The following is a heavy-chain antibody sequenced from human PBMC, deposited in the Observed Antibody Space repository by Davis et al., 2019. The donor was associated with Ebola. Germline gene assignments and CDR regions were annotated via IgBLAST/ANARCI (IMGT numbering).Heavy chain of an antibody. CDR3: AREAGGNEMD. J-gene: IGHJ4*02. D-gene: IGHD1-1*01. CDR2: ISPYNGNR. CDR1: GYTLNELS. V-gene: IGHV1-18*01. Sequence: ASVKVSCKVSGYTLNELSIHWVRQAPGQGLEWMGWISPYNGNRHYAQRLQGRVTMTTDTSTSTGYMELRTLRSDDTAVYYCAREAGGNEMDWGQGTLVTVSS.